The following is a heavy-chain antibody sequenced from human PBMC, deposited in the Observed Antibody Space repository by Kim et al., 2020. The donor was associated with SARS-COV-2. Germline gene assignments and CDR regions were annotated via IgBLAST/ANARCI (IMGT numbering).Heavy chain of an antibody. CDR3: ARRGGSGTSLFDP. Sequence: TYAQGFTGRFVFSLDTSVSTAYLQISSLKAEDTAVYYCARRGGSGTSLFDPWGQGTLVTVSS. J-gene: IGHJ5*02. D-gene: IGHD3-10*01. V-gene: IGHV7-4-1*02.